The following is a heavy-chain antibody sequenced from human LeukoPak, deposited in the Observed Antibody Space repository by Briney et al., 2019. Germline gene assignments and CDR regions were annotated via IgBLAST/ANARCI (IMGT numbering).Heavy chain of an antibody. CDR2: ISSSSSTI. Sequence: PGGSLRLSCAASGLTFSSYEMNWVRQAPGKGLEWVSYISSSSSTIYYADSVKGRFTISRDNAKNSLYLQMNSLRAEDTAVYYCAIYYDSSGYYWENAFDIWGQGTMVTVSS. V-gene: IGHV3-48*03. J-gene: IGHJ3*02. CDR3: AIYYDSSGYYWENAFDI. D-gene: IGHD3-22*01. CDR1: GLTFSSYE.